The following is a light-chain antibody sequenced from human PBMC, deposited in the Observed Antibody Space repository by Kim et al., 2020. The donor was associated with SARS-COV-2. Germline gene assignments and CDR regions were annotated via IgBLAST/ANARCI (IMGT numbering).Light chain of an antibody. V-gene: IGKV3-15*01. CDR1: QSVRTN. Sequence: SPGESATLSCRASQSVRTNLAWYQQKPGQAPRLLLYSASTRATDIPPRFSGSGSGTDFTLTISSLQSEDFAVYYCQQYDLWPPVTFGGGTKVDIK. CDR3: QQYDLWPPVT. CDR2: SAS. J-gene: IGKJ4*01.